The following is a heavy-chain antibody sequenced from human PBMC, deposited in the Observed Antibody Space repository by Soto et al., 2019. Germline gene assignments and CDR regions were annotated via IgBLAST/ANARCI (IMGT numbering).Heavy chain of an antibody. J-gene: IGHJ4*02. Sequence: EVPLVESGGGLVQPGGSLRLSFAASGFTFISYAMNWVGQAPGKGLGWVSYISRSSSTIYYADSVKGRFTISRDNAKNSLFLQMNSLRDEDTAVYYCARGKTAFGYWGQGTLVTVSS. D-gene: IGHD6-13*01. V-gene: IGHV3-48*02. CDR2: ISRSSSTI. CDR3: ARGKTAFGY. CDR1: GFTFISYA.